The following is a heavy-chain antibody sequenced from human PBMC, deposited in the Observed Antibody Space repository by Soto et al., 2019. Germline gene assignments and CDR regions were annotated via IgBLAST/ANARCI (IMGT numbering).Heavy chain of an antibody. J-gene: IGHJ4*01. Sequence: GGSLRLSCAASGFTFSSYSMNWVRQAPGKGLEWVGRIKSKFDGETIDYAAPVKGRFTISRDDSKNIVYLQMNSLNTEDTAVYYCATGLLRYYAYWGHGTLVTVSS. CDR1: GFTFSSYS. V-gene: IGHV3-15*01. D-gene: IGHD3-9*01. CDR2: IKSKFDGETI. CDR3: ATGLLRYYAY.